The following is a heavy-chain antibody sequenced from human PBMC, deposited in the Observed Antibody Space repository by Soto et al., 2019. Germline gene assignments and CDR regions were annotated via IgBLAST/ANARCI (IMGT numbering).Heavy chain of an antibody. V-gene: IGHV1-18*01. CDR1: GYNFIDYG. D-gene: IGHD3-10*01. CDR2: ISALNGDT. CDR3: ARDVPFTVRGGAALDY. J-gene: IGHJ4*02. Sequence: QAQLVQAGAEVKKPGASVKVSCKASGYNFIDYGISWVRQAPGQGLEWMGWISALNGDTTSAQKLQGRVTLTTDTSTNTSVMELRRLRSANTAVYFFARDVPFTVRGGAALDYCGQGSRVNASS.